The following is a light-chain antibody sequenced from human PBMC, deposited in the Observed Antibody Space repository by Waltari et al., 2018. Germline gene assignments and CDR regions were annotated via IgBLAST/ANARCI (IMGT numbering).Light chain of an antibody. CDR3: SSYSSISTVI. Sequence: QSALTQPASVSGSPGQSITISCTGTSSDIGGYNSVSWYQQHPGKAPKLMFYACSYRPSGVPPRFSGSKSGTPASLTISGLQAEDEADYYCSSYSSISTVIFAAGTKLTVL. J-gene: IGLJ2*01. CDR2: ACS. CDR1: SSDIGGYNS. V-gene: IGLV2-14*01.